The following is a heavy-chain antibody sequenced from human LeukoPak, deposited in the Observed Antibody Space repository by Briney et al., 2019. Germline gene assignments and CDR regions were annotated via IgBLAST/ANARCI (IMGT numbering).Heavy chain of an antibody. CDR1: RFAFSSYS. D-gene: IGHD4-11*01. CDR2: ISPGSSYI. J-gene: IGHJ2*01. Sequence: PAGSLRLSCAASRFAFSSYSMNWVRQAPGKGLEWVSSISPGSSYIYYADSVKGRFTISRDDAKNSLYLQMNSLRAEDTAVYYCARVTSGNWHFDLWGRGTLVTVSS. CDR3: ARVTSGNWHFDL. V-gene: IGHV3-21*01.